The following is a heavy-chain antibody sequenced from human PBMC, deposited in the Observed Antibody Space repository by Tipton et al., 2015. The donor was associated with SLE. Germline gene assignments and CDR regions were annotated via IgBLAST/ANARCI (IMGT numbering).Heavy chain of an antibody. J-gene: IGHJ4*02. V-gene: IGHV4-61*01. CDR1: GDSFSSGSSS. Sequence: TLSLTCTVSGDSFSSGSSSWNWVRQPPGEGLEWIGNIYYHARTNYNPSLESRVTISVDMSKNELSLKVTSVTTADTAVYHCGATTYSDGDHWGQGVLVTVSS. D-gene: IGHD4-11*01. CDR2: IYYHART. CDR3: GATTYSDGDH.